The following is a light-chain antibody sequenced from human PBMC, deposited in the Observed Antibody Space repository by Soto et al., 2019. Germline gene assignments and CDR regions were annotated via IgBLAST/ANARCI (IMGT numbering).Light chain of an antibody. V-gene: IGKV1-39*01. J-gene: IGKJ1*01. Sequence: IEVTQSPSSLAASLGDRVTLTCRASQTIGTYVNWYRQKSGAAPELLIYDASTLQSGVPSRFRGGASGTDFTLTISSLQPEDFATYYCQQSNSFPWTFGQGTKVDIK. CDR1: QTIGTY. CDR2: DAS. CDR3: QQSNSFPWT.